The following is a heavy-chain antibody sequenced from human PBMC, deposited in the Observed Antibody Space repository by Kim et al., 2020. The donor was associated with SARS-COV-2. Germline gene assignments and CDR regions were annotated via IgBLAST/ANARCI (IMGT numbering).Heavy chain of an antibody. V-gene: IGHV3-9*01. Sequence: GGSLRLSCAASGFTFGDYAMHWVRQAPGKGLEWVAGISGNRGRTGYADSVKGRFSISRDNAKNSLYLEMNSLRAEDTALYYCAKDGGGEYDSSGYDLYIWCAPWGQGTLVTVSS. D-gene: IGHD3-22*01. CDR3: AKDGGGEYDSSGYDLYIWCAP. J-gene: IGHJ5*02. CDR1: GFTFGDYA. CDR2: ISGNRGRT.